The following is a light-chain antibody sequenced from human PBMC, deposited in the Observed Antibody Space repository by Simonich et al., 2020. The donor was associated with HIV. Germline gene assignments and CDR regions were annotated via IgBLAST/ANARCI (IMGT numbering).Light chain of an antibody. V-gene: IGKV4-1*01. J-gene: IGKJ4*01. Sequence: DIVMTQSPDSLAVSLGERATINCKSSQSVLYSSNNKNSLAWYQQKPGQPPKLLIYWASTRESGVPDRFSGSGSGTDFTLTISRLEPEDFAVYYCQQYGTSSTFGGGTKVEIK. CDR1: QSVLYSSNNKNS. CDR3: QQYGTSST. CDR2: WAS.